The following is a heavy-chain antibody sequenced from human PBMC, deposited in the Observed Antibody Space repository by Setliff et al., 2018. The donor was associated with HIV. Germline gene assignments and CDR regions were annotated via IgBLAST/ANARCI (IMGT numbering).Heavy chain of an antibody. J-gene: IGHJ4*02. D-gene: IGHD3-3*01. CDR1: GGSISSGGYS. CDR2: IYHSGST. V-gene: IGHV4-30-2*01. CDR3: LRARAEWVELHSVPSYFDY. Sequence: SETLSLTCAVSGGSISSGGYSWSWIRQPPGKGLEWIGYIYHSGSTYYNPSLKSRVTISIDRSKNQFSLKLSSVTAADTAVYYCLRARAEWVELHSVPSYFDYWGQGTLVTVSS.